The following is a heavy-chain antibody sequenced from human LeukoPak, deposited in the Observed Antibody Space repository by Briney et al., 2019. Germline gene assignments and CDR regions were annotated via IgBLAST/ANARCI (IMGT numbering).Heavy chain of an antibody. CDR1: GFTFSSHA. J-gene: IGHJ4*02. D-gene: IGHD1-26*01. CDR3: ARRGGDSGGYYAAYFDY. CDR2: ISSTGGST. Sequence: PGGSLRLSCAASGFTFSSHAMNWVRQAPGKGLEWVAIISSTGGSTYYTDSVKGRFTISRDNSKNTLYPQMNSLRAEDTAVYYCARRGGDSGGYYAAYFDYWGQGTLVTVSS. V-gene: IGHV3-23*01.